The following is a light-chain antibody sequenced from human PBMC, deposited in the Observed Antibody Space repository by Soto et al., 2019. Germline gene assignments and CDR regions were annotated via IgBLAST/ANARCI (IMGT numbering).Light chain of an antibody. J-gene: IGKJ1*01. CDR3: QQSYAAPQT. CDR1: QSINFY. Sequence: DIQMTQSPSSLSASVGDRVTITCRASQSINFYLNWYQQRPGKAPNLLISAASRLQSGVPSRFSGSGSGTDFTLTISSLRPEDFATYYCQQSYAAPQTFGHGTKVEIK. V-gene: IGKV1-39*01. CDR2: AAS.